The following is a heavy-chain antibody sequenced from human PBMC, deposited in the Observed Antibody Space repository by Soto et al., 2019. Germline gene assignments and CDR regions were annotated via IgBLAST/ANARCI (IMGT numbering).Heavy chain of an antibody. CDR3: TTDEWE. D-gene: IGHD1-26*01. CDR1: GFPFINGW. V-gene: IGHV3-15*01. CDR2: IKSKIDGGTS. Sequence: ELQLVESGGGLVRPGGSLRLSCAASGFPFINGWMSWVRQAPGKGLEWVGRIKSKIDGGTSDYAEAVEGRFSISRDDSTDTIYLQMNRLNIEDTAIYYCTTDEWEWGQGTLVTVSS. J-gene: IGHJ4*02.